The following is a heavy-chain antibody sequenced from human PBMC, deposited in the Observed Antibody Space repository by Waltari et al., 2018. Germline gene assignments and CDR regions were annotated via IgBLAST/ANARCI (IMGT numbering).Heavy chain of an antibody. CDR2: INPNSGGT. CDR3: ARGGMSSGIYYYYGMDV. D-gene: IGHD3-10*01. CDR1: GYTFTGYY. J-gene: IGHJ6*02. Sequence: ASGYTFTGYYMHWVRQAPGQGLEWMGWINPNSGGTNYAQKFQGWVTMTRDTSISTAYMELSRLRSDDTAVYYCARGGMSSGIYYYYGMDVWGQGTTVTVSS. V-gene: IGHV1-2*04.